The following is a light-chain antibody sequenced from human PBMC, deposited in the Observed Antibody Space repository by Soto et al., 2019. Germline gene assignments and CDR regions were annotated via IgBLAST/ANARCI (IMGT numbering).Light chain of an antibody. Sequence: DIQMTQSPSSLSASVGDRVTITCRASQSISSYLNWYQQKPGKAPKLLIYAASSLQSGVPSRFSGSGSGTDFTLTISSLQPEDFATYYCQKYNNAPRTFGPGTKIDIK. J-gene: IGKJ3*01. CDR1: QSISSY. CDR3: QKYNNAPRT. CDR2: AAS. V-gene: IGKV1-39*01.